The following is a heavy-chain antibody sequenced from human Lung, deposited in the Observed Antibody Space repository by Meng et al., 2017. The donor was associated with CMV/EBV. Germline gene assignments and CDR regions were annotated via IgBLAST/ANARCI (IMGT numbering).Heavy chain of an antibody. CDR3: ARSSSDY. CDR2: INSDGSST. Sequence: SLLLSCAASGFTFSSYWMHWVRKAPGKGLVWVSRINSDGSSTSYADSVNGRFTISRANANPTLYLQMNTLRAEDTAVYYCARSSSDYWGQGTLVTVSS. D-gene: IGHD2-2*01. J-gene: IGHJ4*02. CDR1: GFTFSSYW. V-gene: IGHV3-74*01.